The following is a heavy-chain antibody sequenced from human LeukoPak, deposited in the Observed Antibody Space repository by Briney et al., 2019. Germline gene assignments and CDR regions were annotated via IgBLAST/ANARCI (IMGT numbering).Heavy chain of an antibody. Sequence: GSLRLSCAGSGFIFSSYWMSWVRPAPGKGLEWVANIKQDGREKYYVDSVKGRFTISRDNGKISLYLQMNSLRAEDTAVYYCAREKGVYNDVFDIWGQGTMVTVSS. D-gene: IGHD1-1*01. V-gene: IGHV3-7*01. CDR1: GFIFSSYW. CDR3: AREKGVYNDVFDI. CDR2: IKQDGREK. J-gene: IGHJ3*02.